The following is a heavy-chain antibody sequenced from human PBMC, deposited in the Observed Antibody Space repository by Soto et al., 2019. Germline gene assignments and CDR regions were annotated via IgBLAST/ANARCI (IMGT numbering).Heavy chain of an antibody. J-gene: IGHJ3*02. CDR1: GGSVNSGNYY. Sequence: QVQLQQWGAGLLKPSETLSLTCAVYGGSVNSGNYYWSWIRQPPGKGLEWIGEMSHRGGTHFNPSLLSRVTISVDTSKNQFSLKMSSVTAAYTALYYCARVERGTATTVVDAFDIWGPGTLVTVSS. V-gene: IGHV4-34*01. CDR3: ARVERGTATTVVDAFDI. D-gene: IGHD1-1*01. CDR2: MSHRGGT.